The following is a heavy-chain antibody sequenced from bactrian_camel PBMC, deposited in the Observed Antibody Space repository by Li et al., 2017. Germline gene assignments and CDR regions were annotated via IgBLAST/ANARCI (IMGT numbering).Heavy chain of an antibody. Sequence: VQLVESGGGSVQPGGSLRLSCAASGFTFSSAYMTWVRQAPGKGLEWVSGIYTGGGITYYADSVKGRFTISQDNARTTLYLQMDSLKPDDTAMYYCAADSAALVLGAPEAADFTYWGQGTQVTVS. V-gene: IGHV3S6*01. CDR3: AADSAALVLGAPEAADFTY. J-gene: IGHJ4*01. CDR2: IYTGGGIT. D-gene: IGHD5*01. CDR1: GFTFSSAY.